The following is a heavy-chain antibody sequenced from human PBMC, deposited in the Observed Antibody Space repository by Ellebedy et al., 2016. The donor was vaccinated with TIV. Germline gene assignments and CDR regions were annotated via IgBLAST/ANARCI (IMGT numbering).Heavy chain of an antibody. CDR2: IYYSGST. CDR3: ARHQHTVTTRIDSMNA. J-gene: IGHJ6*02. D-gene: IGHD4-17*01. Sequence: MPSETLSLTCTVSGGSISSYYWSWIRQPPGKGLEWIGYIYYSGSTNYNPSLKSRVTISVDTSKNQFPLKLSSVTTADTAVYYCARHQHTVTTRIDSMNAWGQGTTVTVSS. V-gene: IGHV4-59*08. CDR1: GGSISSYY.